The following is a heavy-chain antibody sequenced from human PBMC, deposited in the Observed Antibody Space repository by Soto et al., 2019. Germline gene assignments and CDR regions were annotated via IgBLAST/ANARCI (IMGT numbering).Heavy chain of an antibody. CDR2: IIPMFGTP. V-gene: IGHV1-69*13. Sequence: SVKVSCKASGVTFDRQDMRWVRQAPGQGLEWMGGIIPMFGTPHYAEKFQDRVTITADESTGTAYLELSSLTSEDTAVYYCATSEGRDGYRFDYWGPGTLVTVSS. D-gene: IGHD5-12*01. CDR3: ATSEGRDGYRFDY. CDR1: GVTFDRQD. J-gene: IGHJ4*02.